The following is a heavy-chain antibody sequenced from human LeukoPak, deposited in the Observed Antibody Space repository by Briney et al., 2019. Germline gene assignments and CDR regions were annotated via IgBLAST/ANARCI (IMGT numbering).Heavy chain of an antibody. D-gene: IGHD3-22*01. V-gene: IGHV4-39*07. CDR1: GGSISSSSYY. CDR2: IYYSGST. Sequence: SETLSLTCTVSGGSISSSSYYWGWIRQPPGKGLEWIGSIYYSGSTYYNPSLKSRVTISVDTSKNQFSLKLSSVTAADTAVYYCARGGGTMIVIDYWGQGTLVTVSS. J-gene: IGHJ4*02. CDR3: ARGGGTMIVIDY.